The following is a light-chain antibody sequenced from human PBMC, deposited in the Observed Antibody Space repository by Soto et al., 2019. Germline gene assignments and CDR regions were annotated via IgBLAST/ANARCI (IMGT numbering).Light chain of an antibody. V-gene: IGKV1-5*03. J-gene: IGKJ1*01. Sequence: DIQMTQSPSTLSESVGDRVTITCRASQYIPNYLAWYQKKPGEAPKLLIYEEANLESGVPSRFSGSVTWTEFTLTISSLQPDDFATYYCQQSNNYPWTFVQGTRVEI. CDR1: QYIPNY. CDR3: QQSNNYPWT. CDR2: EEA.